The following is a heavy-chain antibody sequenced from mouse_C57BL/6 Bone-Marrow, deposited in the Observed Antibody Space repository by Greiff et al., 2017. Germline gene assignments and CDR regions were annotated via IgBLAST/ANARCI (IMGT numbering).Heavy chain of an antibody. D-gene: IGHD2-3*01. Sequence: VQLQQPGAELVKPGASVKLSCKASGYTFTSYWMHWVKQRPGQGLEWIGMIHPNSGSTNYNEKFKSKATLTVDKSSSTAYMQLSSLTSEDSAVYYGAREGDGYSYAMDYWCQGTSVTVSS. J-gene: IGHJ4*01. CDR3: AREGDGYSYAMDY. CDR1: GYTFTSYW. V-gene: IGHV1-64*01. CDR2: IHPNSGST.